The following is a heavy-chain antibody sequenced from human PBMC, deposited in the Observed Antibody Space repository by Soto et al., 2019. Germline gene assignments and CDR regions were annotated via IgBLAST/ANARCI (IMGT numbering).Heavy chain of an antibody. CDR2: IRKDGSVE. V-gene: IGHV3-7*02. D-gene: IGHD4-17*01. J-gene: IGHJ3*02. CDR1: GFTFRDYW. CDR3: AKGTGDFLRSDGFDI. Sequence: DVQLMESGGGLVQPGGSLRLSCAASGFTFRDYWMTWVRQAPGKGLEWVANIRKDGSVEHYVDSVNGRFSVSRDNAKNSLYLQMSSLRAEDTAVYYCAKGTGDFLRSDGFDIWGQGTMVTVSS.